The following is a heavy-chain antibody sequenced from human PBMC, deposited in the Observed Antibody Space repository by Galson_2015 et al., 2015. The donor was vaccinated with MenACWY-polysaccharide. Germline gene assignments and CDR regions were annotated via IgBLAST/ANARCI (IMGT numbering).Heavy chain of an antibody. D-gene: IGHD6-13*01. CDR3: AKDAIAGIVLTPLRIPLQR. Sequence: SLRLSCAVSNIILRRYAMSWVRQPPGKGLEWVSTIGGGGDGRYYADSVRGRFTISRDNSKNTLYLEMNSLRAEDTAIYYCAKDAIAGIVLTPLRIPLQRWGQGTLVAVSS. V-gene: IGHV3-23*01. CDR1: NIILRRYA. J-gene: IGHJ1*01. CDR2: IGGGGDGR.